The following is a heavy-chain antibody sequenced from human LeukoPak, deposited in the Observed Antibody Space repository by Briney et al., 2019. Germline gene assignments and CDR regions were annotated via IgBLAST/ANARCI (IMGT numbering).Heavy chain of an antibody. CDR2: INHSGST. V-gene: IGHV4-34*01. Sequence: PSETLSLTCAVYGGSFSGYYWSWIRQPPGKGLEWIGEINHSGSTNYNPSLKSRVTISVDTYKNQFSLKLSSVTAADTAVYYCARGIAVAGDFDYWGQGTLVTVSS. CDR1: GGSFSGYY. CDR3: ARGIAVAGDFDY. J-gene: IGHJ4*02. D-gene: IGHD6-19*01.